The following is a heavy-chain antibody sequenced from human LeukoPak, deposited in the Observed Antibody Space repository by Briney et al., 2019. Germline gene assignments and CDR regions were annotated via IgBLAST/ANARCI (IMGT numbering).Heavy chain of an antibody. V-gene: IGHV4-59*08. Sequence: SETLSLTCTVSGGSISSYYWSWIRQPPGKGLEWIGYIYYSGSTNYNPSLKSRVTISVDTSKNQFSLKLSSVTAADTAVYYCARHPFISNDAFDIWGQGTMVTVSS. CDR1: GGSISSYY. CDR3: ARHPFISNDAFDI. J-gene: IGHJ3*02. D-gene: IGHD3-3*02. CDR2: IYYSGST.